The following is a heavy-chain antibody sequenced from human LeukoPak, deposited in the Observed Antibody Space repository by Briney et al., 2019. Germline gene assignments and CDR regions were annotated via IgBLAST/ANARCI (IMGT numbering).Heavy chain of an antibody. V-gene: IGHV4-61*01. CDR2: IYYSGST. D-gene: IGHD3-9*01. Sequence: PSETLSLTCTVSGGSISSGSQYWNWIRQPPGKGLEWIGYIYYSGSTNYNPSLKSRVTISVDTSKNQFSLKLSSVTAADTAVYYCARVGGGYYDILTGRYYFDYWGQGTLVTVSS. CDR1: GGSISSGSQY. CDR3: ARVGGGYYDILTGRYYFDY. J-gene: IGHJ4*02.